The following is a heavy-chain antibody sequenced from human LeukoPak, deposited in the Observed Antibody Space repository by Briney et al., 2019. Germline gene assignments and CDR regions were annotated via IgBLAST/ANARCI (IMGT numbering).Heavy chain of an antibody. CDR1: GVSISPYY. Sequence: PSETLSLTCTVSGVSISPYYWTWIRQPPGKGLEWIGSIYYSGSTYYNPSLKSRVTISVDTSKNQFSLKLSSVTAADTAVYYCARLGSTSSGAKYYYYYYYMDVWGKGTTVTVSS. CDR2: IYYSGST. J-gene: IGHJ6*03. D-gene: IGHD2-2*01. V-gene: IGHV4-59*05. CDR3: ARLGSTSSGAKYYYYYYYMDV.